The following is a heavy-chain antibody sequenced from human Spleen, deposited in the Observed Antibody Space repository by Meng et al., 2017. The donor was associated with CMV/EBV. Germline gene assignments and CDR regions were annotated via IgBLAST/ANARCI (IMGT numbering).Heavy chain of an antibody. CDR2: ISAYPGNT. D-gene: IGHD6-6*01. J-gene: IGHJ4*02. CDR3: ARVTYSSSSSYY. Sequence: QGQLVQSGAEVKKPGDSVKVSCKASGYTFTSYGISWVRQAPGQGLEWMGWISAYPGNTTSAQKLPRRVTMTKDTSTSTAYMELRSLRSDDTAVYYCARVTYSSSSSYYWGQGTLVTVSS. CDR1: GYTFTSYG. V-gene: IGHV1-18*01.